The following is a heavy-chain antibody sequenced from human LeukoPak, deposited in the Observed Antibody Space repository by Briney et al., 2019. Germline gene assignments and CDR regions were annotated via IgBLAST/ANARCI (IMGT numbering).Heavy chain of an antibody. J-gene: IGHJ4*02. CDR1: GGSINNYY. V-gene: IGHV4-59*01. D-gene: IGHD2-2*03. CDR2: IYYTGRT. CDR3: ARYGAAGYYLDY. Sequence: SETLSLTCSVSGGSINNYYWSWIRQPPGKGLEYIGFIYYTGRTNYDSALKSRVTISVDTSKNQFSLNLNSVTAADTAVYYCARYGAAGYYLDYWGQGILVTVSS.